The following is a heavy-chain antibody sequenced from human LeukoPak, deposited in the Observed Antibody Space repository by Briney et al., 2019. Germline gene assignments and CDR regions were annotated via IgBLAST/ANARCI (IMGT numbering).Heavy chain of an antibody. CDR2: IKPAKTHGATA. Sequence: PGGSLRLSYAASGFTFSDAWMTWVRQAPGKGLEWVGRIKPAKTHGATADYGAPVKGKFTIARDDSTDRLFLQMNSLETEDTAVYFCAREGSLYGYHSFDSWGQGTLVTVST. D-gene: IGHD5-18*01. V-gene: IGHV3-15*01. CDR3: AREGSLYGYHSFDS. CDR1: GFTFSDAW. J-gene: IGHJ4*02.